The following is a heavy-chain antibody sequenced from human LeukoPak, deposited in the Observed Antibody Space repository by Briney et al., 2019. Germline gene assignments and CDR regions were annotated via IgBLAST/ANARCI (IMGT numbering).Heavy chain of an antibody. CDR2: ISGSNTNI. CDR3: AKELYYDILTGRDAFDI. V-gene: IGHV3-48*01. J-gene: IGHJ3*02. D-gene: IGHD3-9*01. CDR1: GFTFSRYT. Sequence: GGSLRLSCAASGFTFSRYTLSWVRQAPGKGLEWISYISGSNTNIWYADSVKGRFTISRDNSKNTLYLQMNSLRAEDTAVYYCAKELYYDILTGRDAFDIWGQGTMVTVSS.